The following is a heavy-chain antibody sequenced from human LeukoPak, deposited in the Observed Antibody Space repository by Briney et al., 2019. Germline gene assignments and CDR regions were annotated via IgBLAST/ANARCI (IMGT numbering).Heavy chain of an antibody. CDR1: EDTFTDYY. Sequence: VKVSCKASEDTFTDYYMHLVRQAPGQGLEWVGWINPNSGGTNYAQKFQGRVTMTRDTSISTAYMELSRLRSDDTAVYYCARDGIYCSGSSCYPVEIDYWGQGTLVTVSS. CDR3: ARDGIYCSGSSCYPVEIDY. CDR2: INPNSGGT. J-gene: IGHJ4*02. D-gene: IGHD2-15*01. V-gene: IGHV1-2*02.